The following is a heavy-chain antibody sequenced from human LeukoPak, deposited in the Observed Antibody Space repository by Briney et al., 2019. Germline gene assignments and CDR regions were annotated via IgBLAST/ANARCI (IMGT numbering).Heavy chain of an antibody. J-gene: IGHJ3*02. CDR2: IYTSGST. D-gene: IGHD1-1*01. CDR1: GGSISSYY. CDR3: ARDNWNDDAFDI. V-gene: IGHV4-4*07. Sequence: SETLSLTCTVSGGSISSYYWSWIRQPAGKGLEWIGRIYTSGSTNYNPSLKSRVTISVDKSKNQFSLKLSSVAAADTAVYYCARDNWNDDAFDIWGQGTMVTVSS.